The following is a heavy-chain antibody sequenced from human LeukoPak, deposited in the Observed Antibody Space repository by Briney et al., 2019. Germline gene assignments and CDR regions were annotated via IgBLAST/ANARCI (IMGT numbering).Heavy chain of an antibody. Sequence: PGGPLSLSCEASGFTLSTYGIHGVRQAPGKGLGWVAVLSYDGSNKYYADSVKGRFTISRDNSKNTLYLQMNSLRAEDTAVYYCAKDVYYASGSPTRYYGMDVWGQGTTVTVSS. V-gene: IGHV3-30*18. CDR1: GFTLSTYG. CDR3: AKDVYYASGSPTRYYGMDV. J-gene: IGHJ6*02. CDR2: LSYDGSNK. D-gene: IGHD3-10*01.